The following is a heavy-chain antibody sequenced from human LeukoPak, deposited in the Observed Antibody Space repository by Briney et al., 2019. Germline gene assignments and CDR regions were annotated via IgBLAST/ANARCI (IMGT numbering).Heavy chain of an antibody. CDR1: GYTFTSYG. Sequence: ASVKFSCKASGYTFTSYGISWVRQAPGQGLEWMGWISAYNGNTNYAQKLQGRVHMTTDTSTSTAYMELRSLISDATAVYYCARASGEEWFDPWGQGTLVTVSS. V-gene: IGHV1-18*01. CDR2: ISAYNGNT. J-gene: IGHJ5*02. CDR3: ARASGEEWFDP.